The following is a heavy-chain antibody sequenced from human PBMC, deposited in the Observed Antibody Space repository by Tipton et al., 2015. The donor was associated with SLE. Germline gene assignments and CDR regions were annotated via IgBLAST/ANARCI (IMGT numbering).Heavy chain of an antibody. Sequence: LRLSCTVSGGSISSSSYYWGWIRQPPGKGLEWIGSIYYSGSTYYNPSLKSRVTISVDTSKNQFSLKLSSVTAADTAVYYCARGQGSSSSGHYWGQGTLVTVSS. CDR2: IYYSGST. J-gene: IGHJ4*02. D-gene: IGHD6-6*01. CDR1: GGSISSSSYY. CDR3: ARGQGSSSSGHY. V-gene: IGHV4-39*07.